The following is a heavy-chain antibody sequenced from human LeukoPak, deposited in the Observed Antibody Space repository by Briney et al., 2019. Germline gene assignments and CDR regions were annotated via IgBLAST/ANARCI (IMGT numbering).Heavy chain of an antibody. D-gene: IGHD6-13*01. J-gene: IGHJ4*02. CDR2: IYHSGST. CDR3: AKGSSSWLLSYYFDY. V-gene: IGHV4-38-2*02. CDR1: GYSISSGYY. Sequence: SETLSLTCTVSGYSISSGYYWGWIRQPPGKGLEWIGSIYHSGSTYYNPSLKSRVTISLDTSKNQFSLKLSSVTAADTAVYYCAKGSSSWLLSYYFDYWGQGTLVTVSS.